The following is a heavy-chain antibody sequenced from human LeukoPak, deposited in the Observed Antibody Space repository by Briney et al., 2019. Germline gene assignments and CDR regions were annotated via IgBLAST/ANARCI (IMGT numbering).Heavy chain of an antibody. J-gene: IGHJ4*02. D-gene: IGHD3-9*01. V-gene: IGHV4-38-2*02. CDR1: GYSISSGYY. CDR2: IHHSGST. Sequence: SETLSLTCTVSGYSISSGYYRGWIRQPPGKGLEWIGSIHHSGSTYYNPSLKSRVTISVDTSKNQFSLKLNSVTAADTAIFYCASDWSKYRFDNWGQGILVTVSS. CDR3: ASDWSKYRFDN.